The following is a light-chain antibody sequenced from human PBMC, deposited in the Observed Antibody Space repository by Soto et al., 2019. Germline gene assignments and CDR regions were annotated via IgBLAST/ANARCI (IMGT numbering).Light chain of an antibody. V-gene: IGKV1D-12*01. J-gene: IGKJ5*01. CDR3: QQLNSFTIT. CDR2: AAS. CDR1: QGIYSW. Sequence: DIQMTQSPSSVSASVGDSVTITCGASQGIYSWLAWYQQKSGRAPKLLIYAASILQSGVPSRLRGSGYGTDLTITITSMKNEDFGTYYCQQLNSFTITSGQGTRLEIK.